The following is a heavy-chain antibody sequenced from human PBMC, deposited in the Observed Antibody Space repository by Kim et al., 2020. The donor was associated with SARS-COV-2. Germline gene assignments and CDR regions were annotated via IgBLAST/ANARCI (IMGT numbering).Heavy chain of an antibody. CDR3: ARHCSGGSCYSWYFDY. D-gene: IGHD2-15*01. Sequence: SETLSLTCTVSGGSISSGGYYWSWIRQHPGKVLEWIGYIYYSGSTYYNPSLKSRVTISVDTSKNQFSLKLSSVTAADTAVYYCARHCSGGSCYSWYFDYWGQGTLVTVSS. CDR1: GGSISSGGYY. J-gene: IGHJ4*02. V-gene: IGHV4-31*03. CDR2: IYYSGST.